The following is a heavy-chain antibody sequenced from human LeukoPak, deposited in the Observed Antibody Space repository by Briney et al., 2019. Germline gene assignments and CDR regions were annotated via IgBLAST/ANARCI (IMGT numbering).Heavy chain of an antibody. Sequence: PSETLSLTCTVSGGSISSSSYYWGWIRQPPGKGLEWIGSIYYSGSTYYNPSLKSRVTISVDTSKNQFSLKLRFVTAADTAVYYCARAGYDFWSGYRGPDYFDLWGQGTLVTVSS. CDR1: GGSISSSSYY. CDR3: ARAGYDFWSGYRGPDYFDL. D-gene: IGHD3-3*01. J-gene: IGHJ4*02. CDR2: IYYSGST. V-gene: IGHV4-39*07.